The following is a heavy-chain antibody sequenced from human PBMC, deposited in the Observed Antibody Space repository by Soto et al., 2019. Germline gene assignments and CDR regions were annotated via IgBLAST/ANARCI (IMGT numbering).Heavy chain of an antibody. CDR1: GDSVSSNSAA. CDR3: ARDRHLYDYYYYYGMDV. Sequence: PSQTLSLTCAISGDSVSSNSAAWNWIRQSPSRGLEWLGRAYYRSKWYNDYAVSVKSRITINPDTSKNQFSLQLNSVTPEDTAVYYCARDRHLYDYYYYYGMDVWGQGTTVTVSS. CDR2: AYYRSKWYN. V-gene: IGHV6-1*01. J-gene: IGHJ6*02. D-gene: IGHD3-16*01.